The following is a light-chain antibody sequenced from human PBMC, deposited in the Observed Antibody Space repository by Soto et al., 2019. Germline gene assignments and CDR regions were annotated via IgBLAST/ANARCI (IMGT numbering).Light chain of an antibody. CDR3: HQYNSYPWT. CDR1: QTIYSW. Sequence: DTQMTQSPSILSASVGDRVTITCRASQTIYSWLAWYQQKPGQAPRLLIHKASTVETGVPSRFSGSGYGSEFTLIISSLQPDDSATYYCHQYNSYPWTFGQGTKVDI. CDR2: KAS. V-gene: IGKV1-5*03. J-gene: IGKJ1*01.